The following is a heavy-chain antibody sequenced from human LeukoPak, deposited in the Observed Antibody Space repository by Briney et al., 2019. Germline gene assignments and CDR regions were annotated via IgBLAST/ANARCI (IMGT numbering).Heavy chain of an antibody. CDR1: GFTFDDYA. CDR3: AKGSVVVAALDY. J-gene: IGHJ4*02. CDR2: ISWNSGSI. Sequence: GRSLRLSCAASGFTFDDYAMHWVRQAPGKGLEWVSGISWNSGSIGYADSVKGRFTISRDNSKNTLYLQMNSLRAEDTAVYYCAKGSVVVAALDYWGQGTLVTVSS. D-gene: IGHD2-15*01. V-gene: IGHV3-9*01.